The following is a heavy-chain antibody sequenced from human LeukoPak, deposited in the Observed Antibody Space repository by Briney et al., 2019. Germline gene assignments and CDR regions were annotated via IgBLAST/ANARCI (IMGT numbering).Heavy chain of an antibody. Sequence: PGGSLRLSCVASGFTFSSYAMHWVRQAPGKGLEWVAVISYDGSNKYYADSVKGRFTISRDNSKNTLYLQMNSLRAEDTAVYYCARDLLRLRGNGMDVWGQGTTVTVSS. CDR1: GFTFSSYA. CDR3: ARDLLRLRGNGMDV. V-gene: IGHV3-30-3*01. CDR2: ISYDGSNK. D-gene: IGHD4-17*01. J-gene: IGHJ6*02.